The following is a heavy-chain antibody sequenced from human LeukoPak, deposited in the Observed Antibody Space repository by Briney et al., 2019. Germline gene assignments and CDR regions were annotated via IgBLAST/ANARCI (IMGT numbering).Heavy chain of an antibody. CDR2: INHRGNT. CDR1: GGSFSGNY. D-gene: IGHD1-26*01. CDR3: ARVPESVGTNYFDS. J-gene: IGHJ4*02. Sequence: SETLSLTCAVYGGSFSGNYWSWVRQPPGKGLEWIGEINHRGNTNYNPSLKSRVTVSVDTSKNQFSLKLTSVTAADTAVYYCARVPESVGTNYFDSWGQGTQVTVPS. V-gene: IGHV4-34*01.